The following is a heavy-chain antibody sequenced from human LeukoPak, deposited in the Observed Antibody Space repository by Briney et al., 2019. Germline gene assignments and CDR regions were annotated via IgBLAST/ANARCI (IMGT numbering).Heavy chain of an antibody. Sequence: GESLKISCKGSGYSFTSYWIGWVRQMPGKGLEWMGIIYPGDSDTRYSPSFQGQVTISADKSISTAYLQWSSLKASDTAMYYCARQISSKTGLGWFDPWGQGTLVTVSS. V-gene: IGHV5-51*01. J-gene: IGHJ5*02. CDR2: IYPGDSDT. D-gene: IGHD6-13*01. CDR1: GYSFTSYW. CDR3: ARQISSKTGLGWFDP.